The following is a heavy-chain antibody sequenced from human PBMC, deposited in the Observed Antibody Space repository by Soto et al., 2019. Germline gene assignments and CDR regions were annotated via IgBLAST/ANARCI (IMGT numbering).Heavy chain of an antibody. V-gene: IGHV4-61*01. J-gene: IGHJ3*02. D-gene: IGHD5-12*01. CDR3: ARALYSGYVTWDAFDI. CDR2: IYYSGST. Sequence: SETLSLTCTVSGGSVSSGSYYWSWIRQPPGKGLEWIGYIYYSGSTNYNPSLKSRVTISVDTSKNQFSLKLSSVTAADTAVYYCARALYSGYVTWDAFDIWGQGTMVTVSS. CDR1: GGSVSSGSYY.